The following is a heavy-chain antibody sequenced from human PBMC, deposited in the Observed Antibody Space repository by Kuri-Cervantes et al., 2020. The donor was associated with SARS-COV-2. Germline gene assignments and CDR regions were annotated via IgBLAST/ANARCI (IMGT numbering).Heavy chain of an antibody. D-gene: IGHD2-2*01. CDR2: IYHSGST. CDR1: GGSVSSGSYY. CDR3: ARQDLLDCSSTSCSFDAFDI. J-gene: IGHJ3*02. V-gene: IGHV4-39*01. Sequence: ESLKISCTVSGGSVSSGSYYWSWIRQPPGKGLEWIGSIYHSGSTYYNPSLKSRVTISVDTSKNQFSLKLSSVTAADTAVYYCARQDLLDCSSTSCSFDAFDIWGQGTMVTVSS.